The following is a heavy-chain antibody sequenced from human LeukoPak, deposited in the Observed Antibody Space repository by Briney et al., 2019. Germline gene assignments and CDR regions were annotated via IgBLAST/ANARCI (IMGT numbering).Heavy chain of an antibody. CDR3: ARDNRGYSYGDY. CDR1: GFIFSSYW. V-gene: IGHV3-74*01. J-gene: IGHJ4*02. D-gene: IGHD5-18*01. Sequence: GGSLRLSCAASGFIFSSYWMHWVRHAPGKGLVWVSRINSDGSTATYADSVKGRFTISRDNAKNTLYLQMSSLRAEDTAVYYCARDNRGYSYGDYWGQGTLVTVSS. CDR2: INSDGSTA.